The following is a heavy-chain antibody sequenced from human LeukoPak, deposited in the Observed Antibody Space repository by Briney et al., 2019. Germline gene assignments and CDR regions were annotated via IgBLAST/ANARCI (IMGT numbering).Heavy chain of an antibody. CDR1: GGSISSGGYS. D-gene: IGHD2-15*01. CDR3: ASQGGLRNDF. V-gene: IGHV4-30-2*01. Sequence: SETLSHTCAVSGGSISSGGYSWSWIRQPPGKGLEWIGYIYHSGSTYYNPSLKSRVTISVDRSKNQFSLKLSSVTAADTAIYFCASQGGLRNDFWGQGTLVTVSS. J-gene: IGHJ4*02. CDR2: IYHSGST.